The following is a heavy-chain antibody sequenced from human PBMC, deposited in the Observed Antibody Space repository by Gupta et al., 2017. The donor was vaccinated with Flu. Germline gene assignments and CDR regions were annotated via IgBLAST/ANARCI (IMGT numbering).Heavy chain of an antibody. V-gene: IGHV4-31*03. J-gene: IGHJ4*02. CDR2: IFYSGTT. Sequence: QVQLQESGPGLLKPSQTLSLTCTVSGGSITSGNNFWSWIRQHPTKGLEWIGYIFYSGTTYYNPSLKGRVSISVDTIRNQFSLKVNSVTAADAAVYYCARVSGNFVNDWGQGTLVPVSS. D-gene: IGHD4-23*01. CDR1: GGSITSGNNF. CDR3: ARVSGNFVND.